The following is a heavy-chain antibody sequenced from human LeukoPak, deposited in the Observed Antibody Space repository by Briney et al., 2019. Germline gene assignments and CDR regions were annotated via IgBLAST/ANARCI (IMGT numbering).Heavy chain of an antibody. CDR1: GFSFSTYA. CDR2: INEDGSEK. D-gene: IGHD3-10*01. V-gene: IGHV3-7*01. J-gene: IGHJ4*02. CDR3: ARHYYRSESAYNPPDH. Sequence: GGSLRLSCAASGFSFSTYAMTWVRQAPGKGLEWVANINEDGSEKNYVDSVKGRFSISRDDARNSLSLEVNSLRAEDTAVYYCARHYYRSESAYNPPDHWGQGTLVTVSS.